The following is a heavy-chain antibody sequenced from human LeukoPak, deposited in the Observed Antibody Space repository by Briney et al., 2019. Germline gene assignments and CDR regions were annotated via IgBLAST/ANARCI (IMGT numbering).Heavy chain of an antibody. V-gene: IGHV4-34*01. CDR1: GGSFSDYY. CDR3: ASCSSTSWYAGDWFVP. J-gene: IGHJ5*02. D-gene: IGHD2-2*01. Sequence: SETLSLTCAVYGGSFSDYYWSWIRQSPGKGLEWIGEINHSGSTNYNPSLKSRVTISVDTSKNQFSLKLNSVTAADTAVYYCASCSSTSWYAGDWFVPWGQGTLVSVSS. CDR2: INHSGST.